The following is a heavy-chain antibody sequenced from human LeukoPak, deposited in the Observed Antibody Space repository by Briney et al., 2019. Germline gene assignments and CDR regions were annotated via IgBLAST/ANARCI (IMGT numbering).Heavy chain of an antibody. CDR3: VKDMTTVTTVFDY. J-gene: IGHJ4*02. CDR1: GFTFSSYA. CDR2: ISGREGTT. V-gene: IGHV3-23*01. Sequence: GGSLRLSCAVSGFTFSSYAMSWVRQAPGKGLEWVSAISGREGTTYYADSVKGRFTISRDKSKNTLYLQMNSLRAADTAVYYCVKDMTTVTTVFDYWGQGTLVTVSS. D-gene: IGHD4-17*01.